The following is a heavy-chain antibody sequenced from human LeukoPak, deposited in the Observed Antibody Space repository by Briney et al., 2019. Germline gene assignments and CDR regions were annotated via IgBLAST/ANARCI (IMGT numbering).Heavy chain of an antibody. J-gene: IGHJ4*02. CDR1: GGSISSYH. CDR3: ARGFSGWTRYDY. Sequence: SETLSLTCTVSGGSISSYHWSWIRQPPGKGLEWIRSIYYSGSTNYNPSLKSRVTISVDTSNNQFSLKLSSVTAADTAVYYCARGFSGWTRYDYWGQGTLVTVSS. V-gene: IGHV4-59*01. CDR2: IYYSGST. D-gene: IGHD6-19*01.